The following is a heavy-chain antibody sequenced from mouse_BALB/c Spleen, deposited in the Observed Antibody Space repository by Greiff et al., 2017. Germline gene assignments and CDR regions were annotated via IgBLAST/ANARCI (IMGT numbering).Heavy chain of an antibody. Sequence: EVKLVESGGGLVKPGGSLKLSCAASGFTFSSYAMSWVRQTPEKRLEWVASISSGGSTYYPDSVKGRFTISRDNARNILYLQMSSLRSEDTAMYYCARAYDYDGPYYAMDYWGQGTSVTVSS. CDR3: ARAYDYDGPYYAMDY. CDR1: GFTFSSYA. D-gene: IGHD2-4*01. J-gene: IGHJ4*01. V-gene: IGHV5-6-5*01. CDR2: ISSGGST.